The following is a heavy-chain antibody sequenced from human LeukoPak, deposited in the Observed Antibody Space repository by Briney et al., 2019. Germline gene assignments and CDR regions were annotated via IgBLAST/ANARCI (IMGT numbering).Heavy chain of an antibody. D-gene: IGHD5-12*01. CDR1: GFTVSSNY. CDR3: ARSPRRDGYNGPFDY. Sequence: GRSLRLSCAASGFTVSSNYTSWVRQAPGKGLEWVSVIYSGGSTYYADSVKGRFTISRHNSKNTLYLQMNSLRAEDTAVYYCARSPRRDGYNGPFDYWGQGTLVTVSS. J-gene: IGHJ4*02. CDR2: IYSGGST. V-gene: IGHV3-53*04.